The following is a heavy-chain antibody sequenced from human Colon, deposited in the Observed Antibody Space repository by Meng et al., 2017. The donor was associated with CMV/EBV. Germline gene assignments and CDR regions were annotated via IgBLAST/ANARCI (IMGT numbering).Heavy chain of an antibody. V-gene: IGHV2-5*02. J-gene: IGHJ3*02. Sequence: VGVGWIRQPPGKALEWLALIYWDDDKRYSPSLKSRLTISKDTSKNQVVLTMTNMDPVDTATYFCAHRQAFEGGLYGDDVGLGDAFDIWGQGTLVTVSS. CDR2: IYWDDDK. D-gene: IGHD4-17*01. CDR1: VG. CDR3: AHRQAFEGGLYGDDVGLGDAFDI.